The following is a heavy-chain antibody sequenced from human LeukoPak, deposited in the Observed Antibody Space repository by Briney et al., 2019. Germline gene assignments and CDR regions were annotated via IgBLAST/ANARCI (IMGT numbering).Heavy chain of an antibody. CDR3: ARGEALYGDSRTGIDY. Sequence: ASVKVSCKASGYTFTSYGIIWVRQAPGQGLEWMGWISAYNGNTNYAQKLQGRVTMTTDTSTSTAYMELRSLRSDDTAVYYCARGEALYGDSRTGIDYWGQGTLVTVSS. V-gene: IGHV1-18*01. J-gene: IGHJ4*02. D-gene: IGHD4-17*01. CDR1: GYTFTSYG. CDR2: ISAYNGNT.